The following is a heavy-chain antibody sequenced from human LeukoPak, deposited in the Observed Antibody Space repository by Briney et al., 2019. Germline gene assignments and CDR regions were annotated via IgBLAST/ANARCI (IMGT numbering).Heavy chain of an antibody. V-gene: IGHV4-39*01. CDR3: ATRISYYDILTGYSDY. CDR1: GGSISSSSYY. J-gene: IGHJ4*02. CDR2: MYYSGST. Sequence: SETLSLTCTVSGGSISSSSYYWGWIRQPPGKGLEWIGSMYYSGSTYYNPSLKSRVTISVDTSKNQFSLKLSSVTAADTAVYYCATRISYYDILTGYSDYWGQGTLVTVSS. D-gene: IGHD3-9*01.